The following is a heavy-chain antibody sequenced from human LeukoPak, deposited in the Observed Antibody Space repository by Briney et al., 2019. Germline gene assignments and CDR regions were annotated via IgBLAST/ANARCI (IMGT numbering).Heavy chain of an antibody. V-gene: IGHV1-46*01. J-gene: IGHJ4*02. Sequence: GASVKVSCKASGYTFTSYYLHWVRQAPGQGLEWMGVINPSADRTTYAQKFQGRVTMTRDMSTSTAYMELRSLRSDDTAVYYCARGRRSGYYYVVDPHFDYWGQGTLVTVSS. CDR1: GYTFTSYY. D-gene: IGHD3-22*01. CDR3: ARGRRSGYYYVVDPHFDY. CDR2: INPSADRT.